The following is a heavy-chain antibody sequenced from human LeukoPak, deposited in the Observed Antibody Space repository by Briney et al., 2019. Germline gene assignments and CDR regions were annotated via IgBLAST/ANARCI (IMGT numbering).Heavy chain of an antibody. V-gene: IGHV3-23*01. Sequence: GGSLRLSCAASGFTFSSYAMSWVRQAPGKGLEWVSAISGSGGSTYYADSVKGRFSISRDNSKNTLYLQMNSLRAEGTAVYYCAKAYYDILTGPREWGQGTLVTVSS. CDR3: AKAYYDILTGPRE. CDR2: ISGSGGST. CDR1: GFTFSSYA. J-gene: IGHJ4*02. D-gene: IGHD3-9*01.